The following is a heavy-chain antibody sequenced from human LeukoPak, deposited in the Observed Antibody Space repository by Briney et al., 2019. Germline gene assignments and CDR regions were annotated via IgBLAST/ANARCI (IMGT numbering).Heavy chain of an antibody. Sequence: GGSLRLSCAASGFTFSSYSMNWVRQAPGKGLEWGSSISSSSIYIYYAESVKGRFTISRDNAKNSLYLQMNSLRAEDTAVYYCATNGGGYFDYWGQGTLVTVSS. D-gene: IGHD3-10*01. CDR1: GFTFSSYS. CDR3: ATNGGGYFDY. J-gene: IGHJ4*02. CDR2: ISSSSIYI. V-gene: IGHV3-21*01.